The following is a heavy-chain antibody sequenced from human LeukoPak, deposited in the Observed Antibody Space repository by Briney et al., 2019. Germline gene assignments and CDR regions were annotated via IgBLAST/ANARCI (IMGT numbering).Heavy chain of an antibody. CDR2: FSGSGGST. Sequence: GGSLRLSCAASGFTFSSYAMSWVRQAPGRGLEWVSGFSGSGGSTYYADSVKGRFTISRDNSKNTLYLQMNSLRAEDTAVYYCAKGGRTVRDAFDIWGQGTMVTVSS. CDR3: AKGGRTVRDAFDI. CDR1: GFTFSSYA. D-gene: IGHD3-16*01. V-gene: IGHV3-23*01. J-gene: IGHJ3*02.